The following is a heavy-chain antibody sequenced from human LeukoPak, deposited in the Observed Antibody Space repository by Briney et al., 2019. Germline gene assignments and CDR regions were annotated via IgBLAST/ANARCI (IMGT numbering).Heavy chain of an antibody. V-gene: IGHV1-8*03. CDR1: GYTFTRYD. CDR2: MNTKSGNT. Sequence: ASVKVSCKASGYTFTRYDINWVRQATGQGLEWMGWMNTKSGNTGHAQKFQGRVTITRDTTISTVYMELSSLRSDDTAVYYCARGWIVVVPAASDAFDIWGQGTMVTVSS. CDR3: ARGWIVVVPAASDAFDI. D-gene: IGHD2-2*01. J-gene: IGHJ3*02.